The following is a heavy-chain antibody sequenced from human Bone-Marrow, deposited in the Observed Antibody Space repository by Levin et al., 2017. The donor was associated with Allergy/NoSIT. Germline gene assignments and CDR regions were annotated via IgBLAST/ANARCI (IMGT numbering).Heavy chain of an antibody. D-gene: IGHD1-14*01. V-gene: IGHV3-23*01. J-gene: IGHJ4*02. CDR3: AQYTITGSPTY. CDR1: GFTFTNFA. CDR2: IRDDIDGGLS. Sequence: PGGSLRLSCATSGFTFTNFAMTWVRQAPGKGLEWVSTIRDDIDGGLSDYADSVKGRFIISRDNSKNTLSLQMGSLRAEDTALYYCAQYTITGSPTYWGPGTFVTVSS.